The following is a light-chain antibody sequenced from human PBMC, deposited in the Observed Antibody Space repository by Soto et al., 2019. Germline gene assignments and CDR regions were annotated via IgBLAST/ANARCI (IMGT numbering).Light chain of an antibody. CDR2: EVS. Sequence: QSALPKPASVSGYPGQSITISCTGTSSDVGGYNYVSWYQQHPGKAPKLMIYEVSNRPSGVSNRFSGSKSGNTASLTISGLQAEDEADYYCSSYTSSSTRVFGGGTKLTVL. J-gene: IGLJ3*02. V-gene: IGLV2-14*01. CDR1: SSDVGGYNY. CDR3: SSYTSSSTRV.